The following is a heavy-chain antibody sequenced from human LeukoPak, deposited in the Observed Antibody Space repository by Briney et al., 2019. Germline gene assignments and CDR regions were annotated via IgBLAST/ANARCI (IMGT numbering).Heavy chain of an antibody. J-gene: IGHJ4*02. CDR2: IYYSGST. Sequence: KPSETLSLTCTVSGGSISGYYWSWIRQPPGKGLEWIGYIYYSGSTNYNPSLKSRVTISVDTSKNQFSLKLSSVTAADTAVYYCARVVMMATTLFDYWGQGTLVTVSS. CDR3: ARVVMMATTLFDY. CDR1: GGSISGYY. V-gene: IGHV4-59*01. D-gene: IGHD5-24*01.